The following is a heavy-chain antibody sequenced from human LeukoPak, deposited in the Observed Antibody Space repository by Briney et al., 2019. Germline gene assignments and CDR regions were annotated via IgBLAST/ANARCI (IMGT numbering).Heavy chain of an antibody. CDR1: GYTFTGYY. J-gene: IGHJ4*02. Sequence: ASVKVSCKASGYTFTGYYMHWVRQAPGQGLEWMGWINPNSGGTNYAQKFQGWVTMTRDTSISAAYMELSRLRSDDTAVYYCARVKQWLVYDYWGQGTLVTVSS. CDR3: ARVKQWLVYDY. CDR2: INPNSGGT. D-gene: IGHD6-19*01. V-gene: IGHV1-2*04.